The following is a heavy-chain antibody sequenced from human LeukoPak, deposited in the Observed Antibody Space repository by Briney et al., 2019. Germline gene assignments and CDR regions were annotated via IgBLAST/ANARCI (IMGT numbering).Heavy chain of an antibody. Sequence: PGGSLRLSCAASGFTFSDYYMSWVRQAPGKGLEWLSYITNSGNMRYYADSVKGRFTISRDNANDSLYLQMNSLRAEDTAVYYCVRKLGDYYFDHWGQGILVTVSS. J-gene: IGHJ4*02. CDR1: GFTFSDYY. CDR3: VRKLGDYYFDH. D-gene: IGHD7-27*01. V-gene: IGHV3-11*01. CDR2: ITNSGNMR.